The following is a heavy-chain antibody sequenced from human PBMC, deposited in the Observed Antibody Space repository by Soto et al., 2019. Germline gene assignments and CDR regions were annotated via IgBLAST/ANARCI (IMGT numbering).Heavy chain of an antibody. V-gene: IGHV3-23*01. Sequence: EVQLLESGGGLVQPGGSLRLSCAASGFAFSNYAMHWVRQAPGKGLEWVSSISTSIDATYYADSVKGRFTISRDDSKNTLYLKMNSLRAEVSAVYYCAKDRTVAARNFDFWGQGTQVTVSS. CDR2: ISTSIDAT. D-gene: IGHD6-6*01. CDR1: GFAFSNYA. CDR3: AKDRTVAARNFDF. J-gene: IGHJ4*02.